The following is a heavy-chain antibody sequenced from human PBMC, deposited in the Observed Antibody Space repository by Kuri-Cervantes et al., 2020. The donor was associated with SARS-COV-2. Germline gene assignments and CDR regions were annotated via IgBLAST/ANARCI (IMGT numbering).Heavy chain of an antibody. CDR1: GFTFRTYG. D-gene: IGHD2-2*01. CDR3: ARGEHYARAKIGEDGLDI. Sequence: GGSLRLSCAASGFTFRTYGMHWVRQPPGKGLEWMAVIWYDGRKTYYADSVRGRFTNSRDNSKNTLYLQMNSLRAEDTAVYYCARGEHYARAKIGEDGLDIWGQGTMVTVSS. J-gene: IGHJ3*02. CDR2: IWYDGRKT. V-gene: IGHV3-33*08.